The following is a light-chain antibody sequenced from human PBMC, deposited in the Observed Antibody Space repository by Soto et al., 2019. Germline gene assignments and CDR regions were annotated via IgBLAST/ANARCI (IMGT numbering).Light chain of an antibody. V-gene: IGKV1-39*01. CDR1: QTSATY. J-gene: IGKJ1*01. CDR2: EAS. Sequence: EIQMTQSPSSLSASVVDRVTITCRASQTSATYINWYQQKSGSAPRLLIYEASGLQSGVPSRFSGSGSGTHFVLTISNFQPEDSATYFCQQTYTNPQTFGQGTKVHI. CDR3: QQTYTNPQT.